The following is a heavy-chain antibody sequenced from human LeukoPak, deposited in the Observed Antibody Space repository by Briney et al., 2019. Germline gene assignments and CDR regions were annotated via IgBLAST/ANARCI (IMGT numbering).Heavy chain of an antibody. CDR1: GFTFSSYG. Sequence: GGSLRLSCAASGFTFSSYGMHWVRQAPGKGLEWVAFIRYDGSNKYYADSVKGRFTISRDNSKNTLYLQMNSLRAEDTALYYCAKENAFGYYYYMDVWGKGTTVTVSS. CDR3: AKENAFGYYYYMDV. J-gene: IGHJ6*03. D-gene: IGHD3-10*01. V-gene: IGHV3-30*02. CDR2: IRYDGSNK.